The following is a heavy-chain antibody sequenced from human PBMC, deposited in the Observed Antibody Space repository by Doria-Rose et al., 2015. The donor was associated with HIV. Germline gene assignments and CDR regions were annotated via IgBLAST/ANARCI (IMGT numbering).Heavy chain of an antibody. CDR1: GVSLSSPGMG. J-gene: IGHJ4*02. V-gene: IGHV2-26*01. CDR2: IFSDDER. Sequence: ESGPVLVKPTETLTLTCTVSGVSLSSPGMGVSWIRQPPGKALEWLANIFSDDERSYKSSLKSRLTISRGTSTSQVVLTMTDRDPVGTATYYCARIKSSRWYHKYYFDFWGQGTLVIVSA. CDR3: ARIKSSRWYHKYYFDF. D-gene: IGHD6-13*01.